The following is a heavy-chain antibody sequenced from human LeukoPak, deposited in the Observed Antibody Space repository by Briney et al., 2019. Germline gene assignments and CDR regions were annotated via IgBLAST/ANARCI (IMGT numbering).Heavy chain of an antibody. Sequence: PSETLSLTCTVSGGSISSSSHYWGWIRQPPGKGLEWIGSIYHSGSTYYNPSLKSRVTISVDTSKNQFSLKLSSVTAADTAVYYCAEGAAYYGSGSEYFYYMDVWGKGTTVTISS. CDR2: IYHSGST. CDR3: AEGAAYYGSGSEYFYYMDV. CDR1: GGSISSSSHY. V-gene: IGHV4-39*07. J-gene: IGHJ6*03. D-gene: IGHD3-10*01.